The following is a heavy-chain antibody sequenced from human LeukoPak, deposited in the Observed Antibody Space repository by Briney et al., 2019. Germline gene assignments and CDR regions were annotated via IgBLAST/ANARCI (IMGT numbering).Heavy chain of an antibody. D-gene: IGHD3-9*01. Sequence: GPPVKVSCKASGGTFSSYAISWVRQAPGQGLEWMGGIIPIFGTANYAQKFQGRVTITADESTSTAYMELSSLRSEDTAVYYCARDHLPELRYFDWLPLGTPEWFDPWGQGTLVTVSS. CDR3: ARDHLPELRYFDWLPLGTPEWFDP. J-gene: IGHJ5*02. CDR2: IIPIFGTA. CDR1: GGTFSSYA. V-gene: IGHV1-69*13.